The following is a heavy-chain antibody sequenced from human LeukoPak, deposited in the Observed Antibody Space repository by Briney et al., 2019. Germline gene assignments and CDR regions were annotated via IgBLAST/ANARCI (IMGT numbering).Heavy chain of an antibody. D-gene: IGHD3-10*01. CDR1: GGSFSGYY. V-gene: IGHV4-34*01. CDR3: ARDARVQKWSGELLKTTTYYFDY. CDR2: INHSGST. J-gene: IGHJ4*02. Sequence: KPSETLSLTCAVYGGSFSGYYWSWIRQPPGKGLEWIGEINHSGSTNYNPSLKSRVTISVDTSKNQFSLKLSSVTAADTAVYYCARDARVQKWSGELLKTTTYYFDYWGQGTLVTVSS.